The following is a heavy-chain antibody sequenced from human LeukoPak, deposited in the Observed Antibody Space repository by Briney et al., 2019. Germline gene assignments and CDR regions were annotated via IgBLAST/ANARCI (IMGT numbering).Heavy chain of an antibody. CDR1: GYTFTGYY. CDR3: ARHPINWNYRNWFDP. CDR2: INPNSGGT. Sequence: ASVKVSCKASGYTFTGYYMHWVRQAPGQGLEWMGWINPNSGGTNYAQKFQGRVTMTRDTSISQAYMELTRLRSDDTAVYYCARHPINWNYRNWFDPWGREPWSPSPQ. D-gene: IGHD1-7*01. V-gene: IGHV1-2*02. J-gene: IGHJ5*02.